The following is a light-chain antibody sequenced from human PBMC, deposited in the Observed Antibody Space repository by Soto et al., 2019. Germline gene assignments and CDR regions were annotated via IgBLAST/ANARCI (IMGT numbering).Light chain of an antibody. V-gene: IGKV3-15*01. Sequence: EIVMTQSPATLSVSPGERATLSCRASQSVSSNLAWYQQKPGQAPRLLIDGASNRATGIPARFSCSGSGTEFPFTISSLQSEDFAVFYCQQNNNWPPITFGEGTRLEIK. J-gene: IGKJ5*01. CDR2: GAS. CDR3: QQNNNWPPIT. CDR1: QSVSSN.